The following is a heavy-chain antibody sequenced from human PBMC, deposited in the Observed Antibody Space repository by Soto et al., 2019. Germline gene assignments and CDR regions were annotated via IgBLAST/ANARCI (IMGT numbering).Heavy chain of an antibody. J-gene: IGHJ6*02. D-gene: IGHD6-19*01. Sequence: PSETLSLTCTVSGGSISSSSYYWGWIRQPPVKGLEWIGSIYYSGSTYYNPSLKSRVAISVDTSKNQFSLKLSSVTAADTAVYYCARRSGWYYYYGMDVWGQGTTVNVSS. CDR2: IYYSGST. CDR1: GGSISSSSYY. V-gene: IGHV4-39*01. CDR3: ARRSGWYYYYGMDV.